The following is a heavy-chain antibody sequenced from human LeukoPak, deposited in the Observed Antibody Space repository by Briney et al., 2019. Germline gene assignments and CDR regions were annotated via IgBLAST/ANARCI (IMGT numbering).Heavy chain of an antibody. CDR3: GSTSLLGSGFFDY. J-gene: IGHJ4*02. CDR1: GFTVSSNY. CDR2: IYSGGRT. V-gene: IGHV3-66*01. D-gene: IGHD3-10*02. Sequence: GGSLRLSCAASGFTVSSNYMNWVRQAPGKGLELVSVIYSGGRTYYVDSVKGRFTISRDNSKNTLYLQMNSLRAEDTAVYYCGSTSLLGSGFFDYWGQGTLVTVSS.